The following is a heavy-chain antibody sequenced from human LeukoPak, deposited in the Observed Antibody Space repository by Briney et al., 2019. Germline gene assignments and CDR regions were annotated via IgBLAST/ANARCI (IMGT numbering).Heavy chain of an antibody. D-gene: IGHD5-12*01. V-gene: IGHV3-30*18. J-gene: IGHJ4*02. CDR1: GFTFNTYG. Sequence: GGSLRLSCAASGFTFNTYGMHWVRQAPGKGLEWVTVISYDGSNKYYADSVKGRFTISRDNSNNTLYMQMNSLRAEDTAVYYCAKDGGVATIKDYFDYWGQGTLVTVSS. CDR3: AKDGGVATIKDYFDY. CDR2: ISYDGSNK.